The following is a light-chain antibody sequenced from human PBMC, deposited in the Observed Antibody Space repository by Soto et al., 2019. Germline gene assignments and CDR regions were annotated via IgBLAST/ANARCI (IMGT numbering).Light chain of an antibody. Sequence: EIVMTQSPATLSVSPGERATLSCRASQGIRNFLAWYQQKPGQAPRLLISGASTRATGIPARFSGSGSGTDFTLTISSLQSEDFAVYYCQQSSRWPWTFGQGTKVEIK. V-gene: IGKV3-15*01. CDR1: QGIRNF. CDR2: GAS. CDR3: QQSSRWPWT. J-gene: IGKJ1*01.